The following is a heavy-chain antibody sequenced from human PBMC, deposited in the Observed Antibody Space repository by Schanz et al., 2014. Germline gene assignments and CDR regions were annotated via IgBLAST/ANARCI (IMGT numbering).Heavy chain of an antibody. CDR1: GFTFSAYY. J-gene: IGHJ4*02. V-gene: IGHV3-23*01. CDR2: ISGSGGST. CDR3: ARDLPRTFLFDY. Sequence: EVQLLESGGGLVQPGGSLRLSCTASGFTFSAYYMDWVRQAPGKGLEWVSAISGSGGSTYYADSVKGRFTISRDNSKNTLYLQMNSLRAGDAAVYYCARDLPRTFLFDYWGQGTLVTVSS.